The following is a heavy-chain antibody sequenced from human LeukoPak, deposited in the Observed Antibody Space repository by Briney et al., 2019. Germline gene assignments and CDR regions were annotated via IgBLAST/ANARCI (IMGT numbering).Heavy chain of an antibody. D-gene: IGHD2-21*02. CDR3: ARDRAYCGGDCYSDPRTPFDY. CDR1: GYTFTSYG. J-gene: IGHJ4*02. CDR2: ISAYNGNT. V-gene: IGHV1-18*01. Sequence: ASVKVSCKASGYTFTSYGISWVRQAPGQGLEWMGWISAYNGNTNYAQKLQGRVTMTTDTSTSTAYMELRSLRSDDTAVYYCARDRAYCGGDCYSDPRTPFDYWGQGTLVTVSS.